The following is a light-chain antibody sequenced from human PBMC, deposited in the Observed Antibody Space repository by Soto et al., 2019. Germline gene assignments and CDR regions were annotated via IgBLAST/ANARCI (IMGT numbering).Light chain of an antibody. CDR3: QQYHGYPWT. J-gene: IGKJ1*01. V-gene: IGKV1-5*03. Sequence: DIQLTQSPYTQSASVGDRVTITCRANQSIVVWLAWFQQKPGKAPKLLIYKASILGSGVPSRFSGSGSGTEFTLTISSLQPDDFATYYCQQYHGYPWTFGQGAEVEIK. CDR1: QSIVVW. CDR2: KAS.